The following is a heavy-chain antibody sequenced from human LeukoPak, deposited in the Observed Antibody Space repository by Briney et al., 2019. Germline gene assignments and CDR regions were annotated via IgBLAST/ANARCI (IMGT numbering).Heavy chain of an antibody. J-gene: IGHJ3*02. Sequence: GGSLRLSFAASGFTFSSYSMNWFRQAPGKGLEWVSSISSSRSSIYYADSVKGRFTISRDNAKNSLYLQMNSLSAEETAVYYGARGRAGSGYHDAFDIWGQGTMVTVSS. CDR1: GFTFSSYS. CDR3: ARGRAGSGYHDAFDI. CDR2: ISSSRSSI. D-gene: IGHD3-22*01. V-gene: IGHV3-21*01.